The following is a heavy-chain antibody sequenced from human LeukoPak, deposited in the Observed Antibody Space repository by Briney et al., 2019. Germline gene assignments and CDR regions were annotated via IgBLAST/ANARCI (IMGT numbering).Heavy chain of an antibody. V-gene: IGHV1-2*02. D-gene: IGHD3-9*01. CDR2: INPKSGGT. J-gene: IGHJ5*02. CDR3: ARLRSPNYDILNGLFPPAPFDP. Sequence: ASVKVSCQAFGYSFAEHNMHWVRQAPGQGLEWVGWINPKSGGTIYAQRFQGRVTLTRDTSTSTVYMEVSRLKSDDTAVYYCARLRSPNYDILNGLFPPAPFDPWGQGTLVTVSS. CDR1: GYSFAEHN.